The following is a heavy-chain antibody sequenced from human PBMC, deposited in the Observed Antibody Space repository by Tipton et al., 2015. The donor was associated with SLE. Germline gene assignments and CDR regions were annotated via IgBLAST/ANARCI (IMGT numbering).Heavy chain of an antibody. V-gene: IGHV4-59*12. Sequence: GLVKPSETLSLTCNVSDASMNSYYWNWIRQVPGKGLEWIGYISNSGKTYYNPSLRSRVTISLDTSKNQFSLNLISVTAADTAVYYCARGFRLQGYSTYMDVWGRGTTVTVSS. CDR1: DASMNSYY. D-gene: IGHD4-11*01. J-gene: IGHJ6*03. CDR2: ISNSGKT. CDR3: ARGFRLQGYSTYMDV.